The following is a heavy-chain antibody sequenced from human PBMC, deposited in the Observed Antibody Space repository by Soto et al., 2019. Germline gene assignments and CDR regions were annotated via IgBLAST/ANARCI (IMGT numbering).Heavy chain of an antibody. D-gene: IGHD3-3*01. V-gene: IGHV3-11*01. CDR1: GFTFSDYY. J-gene: IGHJ6*02. CDR2: ISSSGSTI. Sequence: LSLTCAASGFTFSDYYMSWIRQAPGKGLEWVSYISSSGSTIYYADSVKGRFTISRDNAKNSLYLQMNSLRAEDTAVYYCARGDRTDFWSGYYYYYYGMDVWGQGTTVTVSS. CDR3: ARGDRTDFWSGYYYYYYGMDV.